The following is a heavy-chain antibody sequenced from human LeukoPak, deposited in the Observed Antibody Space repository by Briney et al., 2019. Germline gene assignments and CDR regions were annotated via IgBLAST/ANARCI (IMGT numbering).Heavy chain of an antibody. CDR2: IDSSGDST. V-gene: IGHV1-46*01. CDR3: ARGGPPVGGKD. J-gene: IGHJ1*01. D-gene: IGHD1-26*01. Sequence: ASVNVSFKSSGCTFTSYYIHWLRPAPGQGLEWMGIIDSSGDSTSYAQKFQGRVTMTRDTSTSTVYMELSRLRSEDTAAYYCARGGPPVGGKDWGQGTLVTVSS. CDR1: GCTFTSYY.